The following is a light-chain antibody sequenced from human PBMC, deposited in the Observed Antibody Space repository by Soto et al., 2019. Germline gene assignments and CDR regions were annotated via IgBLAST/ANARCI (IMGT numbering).Light chain of an antibody. CDR1: QSVSSN. J-gene: IGKJ1*01. Sequence: EIVMTQSPATLSVSPGERATLSCRASQSVSSNLAWYQQEPGQAPRLLIYGASTRATGIPARVSGSGSGTEVAITLSSLQSEDFAVYYCQQYNNWPPWTFGQGIKVEIK. V-gene: IGKV3-15*01. CDR3: QQYNNWPPWT. CDR2: GAS.